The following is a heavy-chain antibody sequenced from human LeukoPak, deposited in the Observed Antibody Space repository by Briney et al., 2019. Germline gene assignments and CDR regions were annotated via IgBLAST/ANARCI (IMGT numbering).Heavy chain of an antibody. CDR3: AREPTDTYYYDSSGYPDY. D-gene: IGHD3-22*01. CDR2: INPNSGGT. Sequence: ASVKVSCKASGYTFTGYYMHWVRQAPGQGLEWMGWINPNSGGTNYAQKFQGRVTMTRDTSISTAYMELSRLRSDDTAVYYCAREPTDTYYYDSSGYPDYWGQGTLVTASS. J-gene: IGHJ4*02. V-gene: IGHV1-2*02. CDR1: GYTFTGYY.